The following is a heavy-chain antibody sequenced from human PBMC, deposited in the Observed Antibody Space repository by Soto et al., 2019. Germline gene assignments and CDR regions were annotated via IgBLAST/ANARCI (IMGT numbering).Heavy chain of an antibody. CDR1: GFTFGDYA. J-gene: IGHJ3*01. CDR2: IRSKVSGGTA. CDR3: TRDLLGVSGLDL. D-gene: IGHD3-16*01. Sequence: EVQLVESGGDLVQPGRSLRLSCTTSGFTFGDYAVSWLRQAPGKGLEWVSFIRSKVSGGTAEYAASVKGRITISRDDCKRIAYLQRNSLNIEDAAVYYCTRDLLGVSGLDLWGRGTMVTVSS. V-gene: IGHV3-49*03.